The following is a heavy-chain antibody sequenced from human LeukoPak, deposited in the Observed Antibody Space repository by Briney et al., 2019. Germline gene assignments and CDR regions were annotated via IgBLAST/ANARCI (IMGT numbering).Heavy chain of an antibody. CDR1: GGSITTNNYY. CDR3: ASGSGSYYGY. J-gene: IGHJ4*02. D-gene: IGHD1-26*01. V-gene: IGHV4-61*02. CDR2: IYTSGST. Sequence: SETLSLTCTVSGGSITTNNYYWSWIRQPAGKGLEWIGRIYTSGSTNYNPSLKSRVTISVDTSKSQFSLNLSSVTAADTAVYYCASGSGSYYGYWGQGTLVTVSS.